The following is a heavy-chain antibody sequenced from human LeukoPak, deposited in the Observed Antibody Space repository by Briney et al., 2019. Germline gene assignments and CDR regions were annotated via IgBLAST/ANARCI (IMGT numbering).Heavy chain of an antibody. CDR3: AKLDDSSGYYYPLDY. Sequence: SCKASGGTFSSYGMHWVRQAPGKGLEWVAVISYDGSNKYYADSVKGRFTISRDNSKNTLYLQMNSLRAEDTAVYYCAKLDDSSGYYYPLDYWGQGTLVTVSS. CDR1: GGTFSSYG. J-gene: IGHJ4*02. CDR2: ISYDGSNK. V-gene: IGHV3-30*18. D-gene: IGHD3-22*01.